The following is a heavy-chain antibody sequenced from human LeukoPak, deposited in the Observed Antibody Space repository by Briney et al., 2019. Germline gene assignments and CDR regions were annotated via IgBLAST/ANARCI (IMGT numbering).Heavy chain of an antibody. CDR2: IWYDGSNK. V-gene: IGHV3-33*06. CDR1: GLTFSSYG. D-gene: IGHD4-17*01. J-gene: IGHJ4*02. CDR3: AEALSTVTTLTAFDY. Sequence: GRSLRLSCAASGLTFSSYGMHCVRQAPGKGLEWVAVIWYDGSNKYYADSVKGRFTISRDNSKNTLYLQMNSLRAEDTAVYYCAEALSTVTTLTAFDYWGQGTLVTVSS.